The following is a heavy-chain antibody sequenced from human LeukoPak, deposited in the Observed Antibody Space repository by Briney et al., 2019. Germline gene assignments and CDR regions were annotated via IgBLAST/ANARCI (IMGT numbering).Heavy chain of an antibody. D-gene: IGHD3-16*01. V-gene: IGHV3-7*03. J-gene: IGHJ6*04. Sequence: GGSLRRSCVVSGFPFSNSWMYWVRQAPGKGLEGVANIKKDGSGISYVDSVKGRFIISRDNAMNSLYLQMNSLRVEDTAVYFCAGGNSIDVWGKGTAVTVSS. CDR1: GFPFSNSW. CDR2: IKKDGSGI. CDR3: AGGNSIDV.